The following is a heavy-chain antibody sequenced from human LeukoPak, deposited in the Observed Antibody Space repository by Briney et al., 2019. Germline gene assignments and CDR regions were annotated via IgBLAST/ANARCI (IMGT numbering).Heavy chain of an antibody. D-gene: IGHD6-25*01. CDR3: AKEPTSYSSGWYFHD. J-gene: IGHJ1*01. CDR2: VSYDGRTT. Sequence: GGSLRLSCAASGFTSSSYGMQWVRQAPGKGLEWLAVVSYDGRTTFYADSVKGRFTISRDNSKNTLDLEMDSLRTEDTAVYYCAKEPTSYSSGWYFHDWGQGTLVIVSS. CDR1: GFTSSSYG. V-gene: IGHV3-30*18.